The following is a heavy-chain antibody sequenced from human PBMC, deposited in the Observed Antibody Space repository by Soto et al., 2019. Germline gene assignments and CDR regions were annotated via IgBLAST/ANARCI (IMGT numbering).Heavy chain of an antibody. Sequence: PGGSLRLSCAASGFTFSSYAMSWVRQAPGKGLEWVSAISGSGGSTYYADSVKGRFTISRDNSKNTLYLQMNSLRAEDTAVYYFGKDLLTGYYSGRQLAXFDXWGQGTLLPVSS. CDR1: GFTFSSYA. J-gene: IGHJ4*02. CDR3: GKDLLTGYYSGRQLAXFDX. V-gene: IGHV3-23*01. CDR2: ISGSGGST. D-gene: IGHD3-9*01.